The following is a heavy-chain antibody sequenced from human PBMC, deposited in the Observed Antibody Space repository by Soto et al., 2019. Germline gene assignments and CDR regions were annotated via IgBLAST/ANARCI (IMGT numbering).Heavy chain of an antibody. J-gene: IGHJ6*02. CDR2: IYYSGST. CDR3: ARIPLYCSGGSCYWGLLVYYYYGMDV. D-gene: IGHD2-15*01. Sequence: ASETLSLTCTVSGGSISSSSYYWGWIRQPPGKGLEWIGSIYYSGSTYYNPSLKSRVTISVDTSKNQFSLKLSSVTAADTAVYYCARIPLYCSGGSCYWGLLVYYYYGMDVWGQGTTVTVSS. CDR1: GGSISSSSYY. V-gene: IGHV4-39*01.